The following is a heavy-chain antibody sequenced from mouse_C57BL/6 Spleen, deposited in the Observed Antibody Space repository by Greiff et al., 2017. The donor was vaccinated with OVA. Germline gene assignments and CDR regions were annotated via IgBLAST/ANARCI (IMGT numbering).Heavy chain of an antibody. J-gene: IGHJ4*01. V-gene: IGHV1-80*01. D-gene: IGHD2-3*01. Sequence: QVQLQQSGAELVKPGASVKISCKASGYAFSSYWMNWVKQRPGKGLEWIGQIYPGDGDTNYNGKFKGKATLTADKSSSTAYMQLSSLTSEDSAVYFCAREGYDGYPSYAMDYWGQGTSVTVSS. CDR3: AREGYDGYPSYAMDY. CDR2: IYPGDGDT. CDR1: GYAFSSYW.